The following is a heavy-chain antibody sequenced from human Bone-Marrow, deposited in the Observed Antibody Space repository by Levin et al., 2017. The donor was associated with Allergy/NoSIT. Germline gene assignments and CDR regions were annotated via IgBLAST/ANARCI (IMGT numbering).Heavy chain of an antibody. D-gene: IGHD2-21*01. Sequence: LSLPCAASGFLFRRPSFYWVRQAPGKGLEWLAVVSHDGTHKYYAESVKGRFTISRDFVNNMVFLQMDGLRTEDTAVYSCARSIVASAIYGMDVWGQGTTVIVSS. V-gene: IGHV3-30*04. CDR2: VSHDGTHK. CDR1: GFLFRRPS. J-gene: IGHJ6*02. CDR3: ARSIVASAIYGMDV.